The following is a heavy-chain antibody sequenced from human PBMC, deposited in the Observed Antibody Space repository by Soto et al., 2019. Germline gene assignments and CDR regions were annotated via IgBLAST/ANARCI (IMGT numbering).Heavy chain of an antibody. CDR2: VNPSGGHT. J-gene: IGHJ4*02. CDR1: GDTFTDYY. CDR3: ARGGHVVVVTAALDY. D-gene: IGHD2-21*02. V-gene: IGHV1-46*01. Sequence: QVQLMQSGAEVKKPGASVKVSCKASGDTFTDYYIHWVRQAPGQGLEWMGTVNPSGGHTTYAQHSLGRVTMTRDTSTSTLYMELTSLTSDDTAIDYCARGGHVVVVTAALDYWGQGTLVTVSS.